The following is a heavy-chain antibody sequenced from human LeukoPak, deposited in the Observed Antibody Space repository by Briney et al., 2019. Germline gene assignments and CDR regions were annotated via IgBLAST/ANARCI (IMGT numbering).Heavy chain of an antibody. CDR2: IIPIFGTA. J-gene: IGHJ5*02. V-gene: IGHV1-69*05. CDR3: ARVRGTYDRNWFDP. Sequence: ASVKVSCKASGGTFSSYAISWVRQAPGQGLEWMGGIIPIFGTANYAQKFQGRVTITTDESTSTAYMELSSLRSEDTAVYYCARVRGTYDRNWFDPWGQGTLVTVSS. D-gene: IGHD3-10*01. CDR1: GGTFSSYA.